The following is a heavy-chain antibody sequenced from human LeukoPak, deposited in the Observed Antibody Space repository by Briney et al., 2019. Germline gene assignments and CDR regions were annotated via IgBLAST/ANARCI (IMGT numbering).Heavy chain of an antibody. J-gene: IGHJ4*02. Sequence: SQTLSLTCTVSGGSISSGDYYWSWIRQPPGKGLEWIGYIYYSGSTYYNPSLKSRVTISVDTSKNQFSLKRSSVTAADTAVYYCARDRRDILTGYTPDGFDYWGQGTLVTVSS. V-gene: IGHV4-30-4*01. CDR1: GGSISSGDYY. D-gene: IGHD3-9*01. CDR2: IYYSGST. CDR3: ARDRRDILTGYTPDGFDY.